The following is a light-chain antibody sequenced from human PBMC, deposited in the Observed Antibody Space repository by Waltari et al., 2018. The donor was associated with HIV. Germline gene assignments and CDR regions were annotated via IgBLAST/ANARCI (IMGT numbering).Light chain of an antibody. CDR3: SSDAGSNNGV. J-gene: IGLJ2*01. V-gene: IGLV2-8*01. CDR2: EVS. Sequence: QSAPTQPPSASGSPGQSVTISCTGTSSDVGGYNYVSWYQQHPGKAPNLMMCEVSKRPSGVPGRFSGSKSGITASRTVSGLQAEDEADYYCSSDAGSNNGVFGGGTKLTVL. CDR1: SSDVGGYNY.